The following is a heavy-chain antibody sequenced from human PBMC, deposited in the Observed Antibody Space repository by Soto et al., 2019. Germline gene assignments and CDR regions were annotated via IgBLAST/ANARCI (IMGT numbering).Heavy chain of an antibody. CDR1: GGSFSGYY. CDR2: INHSGST. Sequence: QVQLQQWGAGLLKPSETLSLTCAVYGGSFSGYYWSWIRQPPGKGLEWIGEINHSGSTNYNPSLKSRVTISVDTSKNQFSLKLSSVTAADTAVNYCARGFEEGVSNYWGQGTLVTVSS. CDR3: ARGFEEGVSNY. D-gene: IGHD6-13*01. V-gene: IGHV4-34*01. J-gene: IGHJ4*02.